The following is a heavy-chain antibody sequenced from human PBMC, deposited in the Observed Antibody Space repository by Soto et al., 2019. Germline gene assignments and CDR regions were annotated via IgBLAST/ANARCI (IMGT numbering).Heavy chain of an antibody. CDR1: GFTFSSYA. D-gene: IGHD6-19*01. V-gene: IGHV3-23*01. Sequence: EVQLLESGGGLVQPGGSLRLSCAASGFTFSSYAMSWVRQAPGKGLEWVSAISGSGGSTYYADSVKGRFTISRDNSKNTLYLQMNSLRVEDTAVYYCAKAPYSSGWYRVEGPYDYWGQGTLVTVSS. J-gene: IGHJ4*02. CDR2: ISGSGGST. CDR3: AKAPYSSGWYRVEGPYDY.